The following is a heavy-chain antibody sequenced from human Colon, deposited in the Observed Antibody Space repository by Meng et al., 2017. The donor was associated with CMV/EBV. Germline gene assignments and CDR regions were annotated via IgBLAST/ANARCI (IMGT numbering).Heavy chain of an antibody. CDR1: GYTFTSYD. V-gene: IGHV1-8*03. J-gene: IGHJ6*02. CDR3: ARVTSGSYPRYYYYGMDV. CDR2: MNPNSGNT. D-gene: IGHD1-26*01. Sequence: AAVKVSCKASGYTFTSYDINWVRQATGQGREWMGWMNPNSGNTGYAQKFQGRVTITRNTSISTAYMELSSLRSEDTAVYYCARVTSGSYPRYYYYGMDVWGQGTTV.